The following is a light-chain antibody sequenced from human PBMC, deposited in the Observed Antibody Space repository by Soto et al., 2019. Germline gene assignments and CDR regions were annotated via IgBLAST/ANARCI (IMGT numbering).Light chain of an antibody. CDR3: SSYTSSRIYI. CDR1: SSDVGGYNH. V-gene: IGLV2-14*01. CDR2: AVN. Sequence: QSALTQPASVSGSPGQSITISCTGTSSDVGGYNHVSWYQHHPGKAPKLSIYAVNNRPSGVSNRFSGSKSGNTASVTISGLQAEDEADYYCSSYTSSRIYIFGTGTKVTVL. J-gene: IGLJ1*01.